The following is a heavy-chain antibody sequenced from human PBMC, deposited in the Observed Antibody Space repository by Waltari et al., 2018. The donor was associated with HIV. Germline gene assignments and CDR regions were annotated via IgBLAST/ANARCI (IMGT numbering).Heavy chain of an antibody. Sequence: EVQLVQSGAEVKKPGESLKISSKGSGYSFTSYWIGWVRQMPGKGLWWMGIISPGDPDTTYSPSLPRQLTISADKSISTAYLQSSSLMASDSAMYDCARRICLQEGGRAAFDIWSQAPMVTVSS. CDR3: ARRICLQEGGRAAFDI. D-gene: IGHD2-15*01. V-gene: IGHV5-51*03. CDR1: GYSFTSYW. J-gene: IGHJ3*02. CDR2: ISPGDPDT.